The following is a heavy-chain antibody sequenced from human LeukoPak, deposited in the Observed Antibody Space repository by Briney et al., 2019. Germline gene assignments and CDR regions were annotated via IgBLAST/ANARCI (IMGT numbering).Heavy chain of an antibody. CDR2: IYTSGST. J-gene: IGHJ3*02. D-gene: IGHD3-22*01. V-gene: IGHV4-61*02. CDR1: GGSISSSSYY. CDR3: ASTHSSGYYYADAFDI. Sequence: SETLSLTCTVSGGSISSSSYYWGWIRQPAGKGLEWIGRIYTSGSTNYNPSLKSRVTISVDTSKNQFSLKLSSVTAADTAVYYCASTHSSGYYYADAFDIWAKGQWSPSLQ.